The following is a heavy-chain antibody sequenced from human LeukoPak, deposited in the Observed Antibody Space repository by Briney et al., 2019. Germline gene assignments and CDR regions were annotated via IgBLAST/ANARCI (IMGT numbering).Heavy chain of an antibody. CDR3: AGIYYGSGSYTYYYYAMDV. J-gene: IGHJ6*02. V-gene: IGHV3-48*04. CDR1: GFTFSSYS. Sequence: PGGSLRLSCAASGFTFSSYSINWVRQAPGKGLEWVSFISSGSSTIYYAESVKGRFTISRDNAKNSLYLQMNSLRAEDTAVYYCAGIYYGSGSYTYYYYAMDVWGQGTTVTVSS. D-gene: IGHD3-10*01. CDR2: ISSGSSTI.